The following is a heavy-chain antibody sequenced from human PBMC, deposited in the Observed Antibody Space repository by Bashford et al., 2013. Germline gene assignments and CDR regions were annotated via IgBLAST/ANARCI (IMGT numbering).Heavy chain of an antibody. CDR1: GVHVQLSL. D-gene: IGHD2-2*01. V-gene: IGHV3-72*01. J-gene: IGHJ3*01. Sequence: SCPASGVHVQLSLHGLVRPRLQEGAWSGWPYQNEANSYTTEYAASLKGRFTISRDDSKSSLYLQMNSLKTEDTAVYYCVRGPYCISSIGCPGAFDVWGQGTMVTVSS. CDR3: VRGPYCISSIGCPGAFDV. CDR2: QNEANSYTT.